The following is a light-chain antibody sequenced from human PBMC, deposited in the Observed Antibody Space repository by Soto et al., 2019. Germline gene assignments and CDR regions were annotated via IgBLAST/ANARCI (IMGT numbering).Light chain of an antibody. CDR3: QQYKNWYT. J-gene: IGKJ2*01. CDR2: GAS. V-gene: IGKV3-15*01. CDR1: QSVSNN. Sequence: EIVMTQSPATLSVSPGERATLSCRASQSVSNNLAWYQQKPGQAPRLLMYGASTRATGIPARFSGSGSGTELTLTISSLQSEDFAVYYCQQYKNWYTFGQGTKLEIK.